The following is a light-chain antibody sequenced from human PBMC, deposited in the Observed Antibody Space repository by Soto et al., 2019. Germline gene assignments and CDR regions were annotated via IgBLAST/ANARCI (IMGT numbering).Light chain of an antibody. CDR3: SSYTSSSTWV. Sequence: QSVPTQPASVSGSPGQSITISCTGTSSDVGGYNYVSWYQHLPGKAHKLMIHEVSNRPSGVSNRFSGSKSGNTASLTISGLQVEDEADYYCSSYTSSSTWVFGGGTQLTVL. CDR1: SSDVGGYNY. V-gene: IGLV2-14*01. CDR2: EVS. J-gene: IGLJ3*02.